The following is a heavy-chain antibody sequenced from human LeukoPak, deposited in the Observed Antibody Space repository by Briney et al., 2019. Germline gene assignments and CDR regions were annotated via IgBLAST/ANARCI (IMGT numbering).Heavy chain of an antibody. CDR3: ARANTYYYDSSGYDP. CDR2: INSDGSST. J-gene: IGHJ5*02. V-gene: IGHV3-74*01. D-gene: IGHD3-22*01. CDR1: GFTFSSYW. Sequence: GGSLRLSCAASGFTFSSYWMHWVRQAPGKGLVWVSRINSDGSSTSYADSVKGRFTISRDNAKNTLYLQTNSLRAEDTAVYYCARANTYYYDSSGYDPWGQGTLVTVSS.